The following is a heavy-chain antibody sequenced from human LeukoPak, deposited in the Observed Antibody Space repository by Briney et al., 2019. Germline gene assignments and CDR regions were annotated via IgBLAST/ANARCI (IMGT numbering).Heavy chain of an antibody. D-gene: IGHD3-22*01. CDR3: ARGHLIYDSSGYYWFDP. Sequence: ASVKVSCKASGYTFTSYDINWVRQATGQGLEWMGWMNPNSGNTGYAQKFQGRVTITRNTSISTAYMELSSLRSEDTAVYYCARGHLIYDSSGYYWFDPWGQGTLVTVFS. CDR2: MNPNSGNT. V-gene: IGHV1-8*03. CDR1: GYTFTSYD. J-gene: IGHJ5*02.